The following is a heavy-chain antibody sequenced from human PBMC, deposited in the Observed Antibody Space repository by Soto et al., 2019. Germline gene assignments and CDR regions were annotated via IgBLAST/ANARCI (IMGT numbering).Heavy chain of an antibody. CDR3: ATAGVYDFYYYYYMDV. Sequence: GASVKVSCKASGYTFTSYYMHWVRQAPGQGLEWMGIINPSGGSTSYAQKFQGRVTMTRDTSTSTVYMELSSLRSDDTAVYYCATAGVYDFYYYYYMDVWGKGTTVTVSS. CDR2: INPSGGST. J-gene: IGHJ6*03. D-gene: IGHD3-10*01. CDR1: GYTFTSYY. V-gene: IGHV1-46*03.